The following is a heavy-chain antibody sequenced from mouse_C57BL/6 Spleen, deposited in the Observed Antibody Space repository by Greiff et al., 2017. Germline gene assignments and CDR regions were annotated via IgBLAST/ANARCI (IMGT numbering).Heavy chain of an antibody. CDR1: GYTFTSYW. V-gene: IGHV1-64*01. CDR2: IHPNSGST. D-gene: IGHD1-1*01. CDR3: ARSGTVVPFDY. Sequence: QVQLQQPGAELVKPGASVKLSCKASGYTFTSYWMHWVKQRPGQGLVWIGMIHPNSGSTIYNEKFKRKATLTFDKSSSTAYMQLSSLTSEYSAVYYCARSGTVVPFDYWGQGTTLTVSS. J-gene: IGHJ2*01.